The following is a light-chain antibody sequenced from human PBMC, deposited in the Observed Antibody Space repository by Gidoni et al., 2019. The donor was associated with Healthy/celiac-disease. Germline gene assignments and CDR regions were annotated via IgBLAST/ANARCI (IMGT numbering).Light chain of an antibody. CDR2: DAS. CDR1: RSVSSY. J-gene: IGKJ5*01. CDR3: HQRSNWPIT. Sequence: EIVLTQSPATLSLSPGERATLSCRASRSVSSYLAWYQQKPGQAPRLLLYDASNRATGIPARFSGSGSGTDFTLTISILEPEDFAVYYCHQRSNWPITFGQGTRLEIK. V-gene: IGKV3-11*01.